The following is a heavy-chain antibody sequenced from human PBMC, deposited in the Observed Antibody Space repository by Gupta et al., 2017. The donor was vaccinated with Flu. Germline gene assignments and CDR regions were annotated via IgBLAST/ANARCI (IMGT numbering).Heavy chain of an antibody. Sequence: EVQLVESGGGLVQPGRSLRLSCVVSGFNFGDFDMHWVRQAPGAGLEWVSSISWNSGGIEYADSVKGRFTISRDNAKNSLYLQMNSLRDEDTAMYHCVKDTADPGIEYFEHWGQGTLVSVSS. CDR1: GFNFGDFD. CDR2: ISWNSGGI. J-gene: IGHJ1*01. D-gene: IGHD6-13*01. CDR3: VKDTADPGIEYFEH. V-gene: IGHV3-9*01.